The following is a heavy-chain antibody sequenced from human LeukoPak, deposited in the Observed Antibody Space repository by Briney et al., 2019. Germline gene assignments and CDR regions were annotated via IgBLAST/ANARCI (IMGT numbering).Heavy chain of an antibody. CDR2: IIPIFGTA. J-gene: IGHJ3*02. Sequence: ASVTVSFTASGGTFSSYAISWVRQAPGQGLEWMGGIIPIFGTANYAQKFQGRVTITADESTSTAYMELSSLRSEDTAVYYCARARDRWSRYAFDIWGQGTMVTVSS. CDR1: GGTFSSYA. CDR3: ARARDRWSRYAFDI. V-gene: IGHV1-69*13. D-gene: IGHD4-23*01.